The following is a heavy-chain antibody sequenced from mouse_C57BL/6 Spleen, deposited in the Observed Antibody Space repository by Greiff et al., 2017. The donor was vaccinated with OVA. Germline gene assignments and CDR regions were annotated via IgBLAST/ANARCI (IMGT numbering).Heavy chain of an antibody. V-gene: IGHV1-53*01. D-gene: IGHD1-1*01. J-gene: IGHJ2*01. CDR3: ARKEELRSYLDY. CDR2: INPSNGGT. Sequence: QVQLQQPGTDLVKPGASVKLSCTASGYTFTSYWMHWVKQRPGQGLEWIGNINPSNGGTNYNEKFKSKATLTVDKSSSTAYMQLSSLTAEDAAVYYCARKEELRSYLDYWGQGTTLTVSS. CDR1: GYTFTSYW.